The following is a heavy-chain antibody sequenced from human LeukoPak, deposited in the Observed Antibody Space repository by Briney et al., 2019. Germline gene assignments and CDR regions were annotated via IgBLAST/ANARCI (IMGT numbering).Heavy chain of an antibody. D-gene: IGHD3-3*01. V-gene: IGHV1-2*06. CDR2: INPNSGGT. CDR3: ARDPYYDFWSGYYDSGMYYYGMDV. Sequence: ASVKVSCKASGYTFTGYYMHWVRQAPGQGLEWMGRINPNSGGTNYAQKFQGRVTMTRDTSISTAYMELSRLRSDDTAVYYCARDPYYDFWSGYYDSGMYYYGMDVWGQGTTVTVS. CDR1: GYTFTGYY. J-gene: IGHJ6*02.